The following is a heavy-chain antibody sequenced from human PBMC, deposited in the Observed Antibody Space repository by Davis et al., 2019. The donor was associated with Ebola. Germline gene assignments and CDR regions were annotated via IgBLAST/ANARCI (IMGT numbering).Heavy chain of an antibody. CDR3: AREGDYYDSSGYPSFDY. J-gene: IGHJ4*02. V-gene: IGHV1-46*01. CDR2: INPSGGST. Sequence: ASVKVSCKASGYTFTGYYMHWVRQAPGQGLEWMGIINPSGGSTSYAQKFQGRVTMTRDTSTSTVYMELSSLRSEDTAVYYCAREGDYYDSSGYPSFDYWGQGTLVTVSS. D-gene: IGHD3-22*01. CDR1: GYTFTGYY.